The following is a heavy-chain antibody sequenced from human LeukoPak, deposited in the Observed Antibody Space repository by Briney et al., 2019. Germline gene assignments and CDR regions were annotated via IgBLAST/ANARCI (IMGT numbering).Heavy chain of an antibody. CDR3: AKHGYCSGGSCYSYYYGMDV. CDR1: GFTFSSYA. Sequence: GGSLRLSCAASGFTFSSYAMSWVRQAPGKGLEWVSAISGSGGSTYYADSVKGRFTISRDNSKNTLYLQMNSLRAEDTAVYYCAKHGYCSGGSCYSYYYGMDVWGKGTTVTVSS. V-gene: IGHV3-23*01. D-gene: IGHD2-15*01. J-gene: IGHJ6*04. CDR2: ISGSGGST.